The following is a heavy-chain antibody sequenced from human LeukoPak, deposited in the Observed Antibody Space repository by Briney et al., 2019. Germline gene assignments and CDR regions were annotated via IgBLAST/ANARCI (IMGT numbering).Heavy chain of an antibody. CDR1: GGSISSSSYY. CDR3: ARALYDSSGLYDY. V-gene: IGHV4-39*07. CDR2: IYYTGRT. D-gene: IGHD3-22*01. Sequence: SETLSLTCTVSGGSISSSSYYWGWIRQPPGKGLEWIGTIYYTGRTYYNPSLKSRVTISVDTSKNQFSLRLSSVTAADTAVYYCARALYDSSGLYDYWGQGTLVTVSS. J-gene: IGHJ4*02.